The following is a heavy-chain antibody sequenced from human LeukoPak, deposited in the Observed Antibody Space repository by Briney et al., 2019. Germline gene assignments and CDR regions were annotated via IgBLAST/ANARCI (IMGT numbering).Heavy chain of an antibody. CDR1: GFTFSNYA. V-gene: IGHV3-23*01. Sequence: GGSLRLSCAASGFTFSNYAMSWVRQAPGKGLEWVSGISGSDGSTYYADSVKGRFSIPRDNSKNTPYLQMNSLRAEDTAVYYCAKRDYYSSSGYYYPYYFDHWGQGTLVTVSS. CDR2: ISGSDGST. CDR3: AKRDYYSSSGYYYPYYFDH. D-gene: IGHD3-22*01. J-gene: IGHJ4*02.